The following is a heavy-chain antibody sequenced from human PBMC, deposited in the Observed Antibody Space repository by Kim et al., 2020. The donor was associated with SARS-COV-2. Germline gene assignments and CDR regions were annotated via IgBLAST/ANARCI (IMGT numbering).Heavy chain of an antibody. Sequence: AQKLQGRVTMTTDTATSTAYMELRSLRSDDTAVYYCARNTWFGELFFDYLGQGTLVTVSS. J-gene: IGHJ4*02. V-gene: IGHV1-18*01. D-gene: IGHD3-10*01. CDR3: ARNTWFGELFFDY.